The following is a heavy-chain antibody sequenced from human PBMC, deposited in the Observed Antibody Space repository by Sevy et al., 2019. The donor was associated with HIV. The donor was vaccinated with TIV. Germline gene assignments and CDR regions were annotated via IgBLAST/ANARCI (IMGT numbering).Heavy chain of an antibody. CDR3: TTDLREIVVVIDDAFDI. CDR2: IKSKTEVGTT. D-gene: IGHD3-22*01. V-gene: IGHV3-15*01. J-gene: IGHJ3*02. CDR1: GFTFSNAW. Sequence: GGSLRLSCAASGFTFSNAWMSCVRPAPGKGLEWVGRIKSKTEVGTTDYAAPVKGRLTISRDDSKNTLYLQMNSLKTEDTAVYYCTTDLREIVVVIDDAFDIWGQGTMVTVSS.